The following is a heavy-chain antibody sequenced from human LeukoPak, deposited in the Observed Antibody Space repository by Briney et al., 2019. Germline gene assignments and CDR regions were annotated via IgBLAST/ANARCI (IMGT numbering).Heavy chain of an antibody. CDR2: IYHSGST. Sequence: SETLSLTCTVSGYSISSGYYWGWIRQPPGKGLEWIGSIYHSGSTYYNPSLKSRVTISVDTSKNQFSLRLSSVTAADTAVYYCARETLWFGELLYSYYYMDVWGKGTTVTISS. J-gene: IGHJ6*03. D-gene: IGHD3-10*01. CDR1: GYSISSGYY. V-gene: IGHV4-38-2*02. CDR3: ARETLWFGELLYSYYYMDV.